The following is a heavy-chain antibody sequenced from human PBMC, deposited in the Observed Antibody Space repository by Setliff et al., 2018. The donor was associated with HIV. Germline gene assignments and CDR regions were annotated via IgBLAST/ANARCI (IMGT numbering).Heavy chain of an antibody. CDR2: MNPNSGDT. CDR3: ARDETWGSLYYGLDV. D-gene: IGHD7-27*01. Sequence: SVKVSCKASGYSFTSYDINWVRQATGQGLEWMGWMNPNSGDTDYAQKFQGRVTMTRNTSIGAAYMELSSLRSEDTAVYYCARDETWGSLYYGLDVWGQGTTVTVSS. V-gene: IGHV1-8*01. J-gene: IGHJ6*02. CDR1: GYSFTSYD.